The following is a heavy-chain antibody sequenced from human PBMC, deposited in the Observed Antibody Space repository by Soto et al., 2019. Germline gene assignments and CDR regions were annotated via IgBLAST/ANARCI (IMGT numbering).Heavy chain of an antibody. V-gene: IGHV4-30-4*01. J-gene: IGHJ4*02. Sequence: QVQLQESGPGLVKPSQTLSLTCTVSGGSISSGDYYWSWIRQPPGKGLEWIGYIYYSGSTYYNPSLKSRVTRSVDTSQNQFSLKLSSVTAADTAVYYCARCSGGSCFYFDYWGQGTLVTVSS. CDR2: IYYSGST. D-gene: IGHD2-15*01. CDR1: GGSISSGDYY. CDR3: ARCSGGSCFYFDY.